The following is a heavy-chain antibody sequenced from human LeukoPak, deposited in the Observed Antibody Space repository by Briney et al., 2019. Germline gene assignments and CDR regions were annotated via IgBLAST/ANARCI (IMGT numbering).Heavy chain of an antibody. D-gene: IGHD2-15*01. J-gene: IGHJ4*02. Sequence: PGGCLRLSCAASGFTFSNDWISWVRQAPGKGLGCVANIKRDGSEISYVDSVEGRFTISRDNAKNSLYLQMNSLRAEDTAVYHGIVSATARGGIDYWGQGTLVTVSS. CDR3: IVSATARGGIDY. CDR2: IKRDGSEI. CDR1: GFTFSNDW. V-gene: IGHV3-7*01.